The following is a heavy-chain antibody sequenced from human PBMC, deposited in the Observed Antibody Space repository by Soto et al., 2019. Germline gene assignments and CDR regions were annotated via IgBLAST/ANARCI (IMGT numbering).Heavy chain of an antibody. V-gene: IGHV3-23*01. D-gene: IGHD1-26*01. J-gene: IGHJ5*02. CDR2: ISGSGFKK. CDR3: AKNQGVELVPLATVDWFDP. CDR1: GVIFESFG. Sequence: GGSLGLSCEASGVIFESFGRSWVRQAPGKGLEWISSISGSGFKKYYADSVKGRFTISRDNSKSTVYLELNNLSAEDTAVYHCAKNQGVELVPLATVDWFDPWGQGSVVTVSS.